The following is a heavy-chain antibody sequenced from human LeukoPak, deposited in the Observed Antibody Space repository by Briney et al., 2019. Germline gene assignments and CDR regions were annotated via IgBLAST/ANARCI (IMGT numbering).Heavy chain of an antibody. V-gene: IGHV3-30*18. CDR1: GFTFSSHD. Sequence: GGSLRLSCAASGFTFSSHDMHWVRQAPGKGLEWVAIISYDGSNEYYADSVKGRFTISRDNSKNTLYLQMNSLRAEDTAVYYCAKDAWGIFIHARFDPWGQGTLVTVSS. CDR3: AKDAWGIFIHARFDP. D-gene: IGHD3-16*01. J-gene: IGHJ5*02. CDR2: ISYDGSNE.